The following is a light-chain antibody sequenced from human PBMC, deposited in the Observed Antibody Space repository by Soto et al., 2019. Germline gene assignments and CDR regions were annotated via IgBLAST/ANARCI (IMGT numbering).Light chain of an antibody. CDR2: GAS. CDR3: QQYGSSPPIT. Sequence: EIVLTQSPGTLSLSPGERATLSCRASQSVSSSYLAWYQQKPGQAPRLLIYGASSRATGIPDRFSGSGSGTDFTLPISRLEPEDFAVYYCQQYGSSPPITCGQGTRLELK. J-gene: IGKJ5*01. V-gene: IGKV3-20*01. CDR1: QSVSSSY.